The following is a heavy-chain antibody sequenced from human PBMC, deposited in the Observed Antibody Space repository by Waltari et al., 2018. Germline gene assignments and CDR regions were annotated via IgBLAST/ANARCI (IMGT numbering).Heavy chain of an antibody. CDR3: ARSGSYCTGGVCYMPRYYYYYGMDV. Sequence: QLQLQESGSGLVKPSQTLSLTCAVSGGSISSGGYSWSWIRQPPAKDLDWIACIYHIGRTYYNPSLKSRVTISVDRSKNQFSLKLSSVTAADTAVYYCARSGSYCTGGVCYMPRYYYYYGMDVWGQGTTVTVSS. D-gene: IGHD2-8*02. J-gene: IGHJ6*02. CDR2: IYHIGRT. CDR1: GGSISSGGYS. V-gene: IGHV4-30-2*01.